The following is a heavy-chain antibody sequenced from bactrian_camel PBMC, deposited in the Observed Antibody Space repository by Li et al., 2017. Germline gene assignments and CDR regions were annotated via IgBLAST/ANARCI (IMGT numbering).Heavy chain of an antibody. CDR2: IDNYGNL. D-gene: IGHD3*01. V-gene: IGHV3-2*01. J-gene: IGHJ4*01. CDR3: GAERHNAWEGCPLSANEELSPLGSGHPGHRP. Sequence: HVQLVESGGGSVQAGGSLRLSCVIEGFPWPRYCMGWFRQAPGKEREGVAIIDNYGNLRYGDSIKGRFTISIDSAKTALSLQMNGLRPEDTGVYYCGAERHNAWEGCPLSANEELSPLGSGHPGHRPLGSGHPGHRL. CDR1: GFPWPRYC.